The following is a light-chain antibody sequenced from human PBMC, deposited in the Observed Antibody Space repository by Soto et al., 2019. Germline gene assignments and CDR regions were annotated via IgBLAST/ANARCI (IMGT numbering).Light chain of an antibody. V-gene: IGLV2-23*01. CDR3: CSYEGSSTYV. J-gene: IGLJ1*01. Sequence: QSALTQPASVSGSPGQSITISCTGTSRDVGIYNLVSWYQLHPGKVPKLIIYEDTKRPSGISSRFSGSESGITAFLTISGLQDEEEADYYCCSYEGSSTYVFGTGTKVTVL. CDR2: EDT. CDR1: SRDVGIYNL.